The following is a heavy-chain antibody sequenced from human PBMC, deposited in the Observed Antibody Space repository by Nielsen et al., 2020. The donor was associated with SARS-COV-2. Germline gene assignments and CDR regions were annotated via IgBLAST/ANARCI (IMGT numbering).Heavy chain of an antibody. Sequence: ASVKVSCKASGYTFTGYYMHWVRQATGQGLEWMGWMNPNSGNTGYAQKFQGRVTMTRNTSISTAYMELSSLRSEDTAVYYCARGRAVVRGVITVWFDPWGQGTLVTVSS. V-gene: IGHV1-8*02. D-gene: IGHD3-10*01. CDR1: GYTFTGYY. J-gene: IGHJ5*02. CDR2: MNPNSGNT. CDR3: ARGRAVVRGVITVWFDP.